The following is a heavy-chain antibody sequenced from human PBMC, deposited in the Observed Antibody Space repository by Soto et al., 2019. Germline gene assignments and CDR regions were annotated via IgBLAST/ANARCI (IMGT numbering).Heavy chain of an antibody. V-gene: IGHV1-18*01. D-gene: IGHD2-2*01. J-gene: IGHJ4*02. CDR2: ISAYNGNT. CDR3: ARFADQAPHVEPIGDY. Sequence: QVQLVQSGAEVKKPGVSVKVSCKASGYTFTSYGISWVRQAPGQGLEWMGWISAYNGNTNYAQKLQGRVTMTTDTSTSTAYMELRSLRSDDTAVYYCARFADQAPHVEPIGDYWGQGTLVTVSS. CDR1: GYTFTSYG.